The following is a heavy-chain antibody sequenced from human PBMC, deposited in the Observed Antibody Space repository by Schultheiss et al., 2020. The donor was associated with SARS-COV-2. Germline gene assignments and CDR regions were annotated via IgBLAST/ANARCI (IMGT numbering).Heavy chain of an antibody. CDR1: GYTFTTYG. Sequence: ASVKVSCKASGYTFTTYGVSWVRQAPGQGLEWMGWINPANGNTNYAQKFQGRVTMTTDTSTSTAYLEMRGLRSEDTAVYYCARDGSGSYVGGMDVWGQGTTVTVSS. J-gene: IGHJ6*02. CDR2: INPANGNT. V-gene: IGHV1-18*01. D-gene: IGHD3-10*01. CDR3: ARDGSGSYVGGMDV.